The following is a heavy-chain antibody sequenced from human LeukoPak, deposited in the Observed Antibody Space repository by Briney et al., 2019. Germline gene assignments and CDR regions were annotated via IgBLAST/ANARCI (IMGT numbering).Heavy chain of an antibody. D-gene: IGHD2-8*01. Sequence: PGGSLRLSCAASGFTFSSYAMFWVRQVPGKGLVSVSRISNDGKTTLYADSVKGRFTISRDNAKNTVYLQMSSLRAEDTAVYFCAADGRSGYWGQGTLVTVSS. CDR2: ISNDGKTT. CDR1: GFTFSSYA. V-gene: IGHV3-74*01. CDR3: AADGRSGY. J-gene: IGHJ4*02.